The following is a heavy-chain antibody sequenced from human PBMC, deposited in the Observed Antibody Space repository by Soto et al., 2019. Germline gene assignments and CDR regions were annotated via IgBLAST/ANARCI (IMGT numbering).Heavy chain of an antibody. J-gene: IGHJ4*02. V-gene: IGHV3-30*03. Sequence: QVQLVESGGGVVQPGRSLRLSCAASGFTFSSYGMHWVRQAPGKGLAWIGAISYGGSTYHNPSLRSRVTISVDTSKSQFSLDLTSVTAADTAVYYCARHRRETGTYAQPLDYWGQGTLVTVSS. D-gene: IGHD1-1*01. CDR3: ARHRRETGTYAQPLDY. CDR2: ISYGGSTY. CDR1: GFTFSSYG.